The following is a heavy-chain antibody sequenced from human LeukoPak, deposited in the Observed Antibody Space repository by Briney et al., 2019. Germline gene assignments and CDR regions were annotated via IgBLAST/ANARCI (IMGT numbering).Heavy chain of an antibody. CDR3: ATLMAHLDY. CDR1: GYTFTDYH. J-gene: IGHJ4*02. D-gene: IGHD2-8*01. V-gene: IGHV1-2*02. CDR2: INPNSGDT. Sequence: ASVKVSCKAFGYTFTDYHMHWVRQAPGQGLEWMGWINPNSGDTNYAQKFQGRVTMTRDTTISTAYMELSRLRSDDTAVFYCATLMAHLDYWGQGTLVTVSS.